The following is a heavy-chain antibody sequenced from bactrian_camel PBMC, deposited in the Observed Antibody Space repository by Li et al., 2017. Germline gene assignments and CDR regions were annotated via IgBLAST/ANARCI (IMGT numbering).Heavy chain of an antibody. V-gene: IGHV3S25*01. CDR2: NIMRDGRT. CDR1: GFTFSSYW. CDR3: AAFGDGETCGKFGY. J-gene: IGHJ6*01. Sequence: QLVESGGGLVQAGGSLRLSWAASGFTFSSYWTHWIRQAPGKERELVSNIMRDGRTYYAESVKGRFTISQDNAKNTMYLQMNSLKPEDTAVYYCAAFGDGETCGKFGYWGQGTQVTVS. D-gene: IGHD6*01.